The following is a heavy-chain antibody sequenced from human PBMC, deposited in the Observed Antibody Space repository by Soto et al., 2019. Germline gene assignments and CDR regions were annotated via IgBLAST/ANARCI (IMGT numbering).Heavy chain of an antibody. D-gene: IGHD6-19*01. CDR3: ARGLITGSHSSGGWYSFDS. Sequence: QVQLQQSGAGLLKPSETLSLTCAVYGESFSGYIWTWIRQTPGKGLQWIGQINHSGSAYYNPSLTRRVATSVPPAIRQCALELSSVTAAAAAVYSCARGLITGSHSSGGWYSFDSWGQGTQVTVSS. J-gene: IGHJ4*02. CDR2: INHSGSA. CDR1: GESFSGYI. V-gene: IGHV4-34*01.